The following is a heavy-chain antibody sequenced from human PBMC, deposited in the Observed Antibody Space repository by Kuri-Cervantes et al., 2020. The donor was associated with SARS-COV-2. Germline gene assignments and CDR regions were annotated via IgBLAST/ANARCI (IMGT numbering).Heavy chain of an antibody. J-gene: IGHJ5*02. CDR2: IYYSGST. CDR1: GVSINSSSYY. CDR3: AKYGTDDYLSTYFGRGSWFDP. D-gene: IGHD3-3*01. Sequence: SETLSLSCTVAGVSINSSSYYWGRIRQPPGKGWEWIGNIYYSGSTYYNPSLKRRVTISVDTSKNQFSLTLSSVTAADTAIYFCAKYGTDDYLSTYFGRGSWFDPWGQGTLVTVSS. V-gene: IGHV4-39*07.